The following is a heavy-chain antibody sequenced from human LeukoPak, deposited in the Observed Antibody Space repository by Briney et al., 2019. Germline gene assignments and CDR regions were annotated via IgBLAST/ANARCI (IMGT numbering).Heavy chain of an antibody. D-gene: IGHD3-9*01. J-gene: IGHJ3*02. CDR1: GFTFDDYG. V-gene: IGHV3-20*04. Sequence: GGSLRLSCAASGFTFDDYGMSWVRQAPGKGLEWVSGINWNGGSTGYADSVKGRFTISRDNAENSLYLQMNSLRAEDTAVYYCARDDYYDILTAYSDDAFDIWGQGTVVTVSS. CDR2: INWNGGST. CDR3: ARDDYYDILTAYSDDAFDI.